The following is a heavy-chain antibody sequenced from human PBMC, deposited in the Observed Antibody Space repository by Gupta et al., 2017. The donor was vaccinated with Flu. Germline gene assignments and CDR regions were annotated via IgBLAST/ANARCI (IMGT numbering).Heavy chain of an antibody. CDR1: GYSFTSYW. V-gene: IGHV5-51*03. Sequence: EVQLVQSGAEVKKPGESLKISCKGSGYSFTSYWIGWVRQMPGKGPEWMGIIYPGDSDTRYSPSFQGQVTISADKSISTAYLQWSSLKASDTAMYYCARNYDLYYYDSSGFDYWGQGTLVTVSS. CDR2: IYPGDSDT. CDR3: ARNYDLYYYDSSGFDY. J-gene: IGHJ4*02. D-gene: IGHD3-22*01.